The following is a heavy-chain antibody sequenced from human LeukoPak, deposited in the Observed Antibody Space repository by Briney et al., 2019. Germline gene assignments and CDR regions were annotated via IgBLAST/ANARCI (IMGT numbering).Heavy chain of an antibody. J-gene: IGHJ3*02. CDR1: GGTFSSYA. CDR2: IIPILGIA. CDR3: ARASRWYLHNAFDI. Sequence: ASVKVSCKASGGTFSSYAISWVRQAPGQGLEWMGRIIPILGIANYAQKFQGRVTITADKSTSTAYMELSSLRSEDTAVYYCARASRWYLHNAFDIWGQGTMVTVSS. V-gene: IGHV1-69*04. D-gene: IGHD4-23*01.